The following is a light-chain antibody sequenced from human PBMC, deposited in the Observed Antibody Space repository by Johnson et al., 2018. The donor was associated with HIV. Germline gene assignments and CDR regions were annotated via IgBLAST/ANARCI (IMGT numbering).Light chain of an antibody. CDR2: EKN. CDR1: TSNIGNNY. V-gene: IGLV1-51*02. Sequence: QSALTQPPSVSAAPGQKVTISCSGSTSNIGNNYVSWYQQLPGTAPKLLIDEKNKRPSGIPDRFSASNSGTSATLDITGLQTGDEADYYCATWDTSLSTGGVFGTGTKVTVL. CDR3: ATWDTSLSTGGV. J-gene: IGLJ1*01.